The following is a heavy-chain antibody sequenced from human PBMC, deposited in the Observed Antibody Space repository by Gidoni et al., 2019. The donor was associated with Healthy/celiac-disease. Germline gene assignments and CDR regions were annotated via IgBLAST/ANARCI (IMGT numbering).Heavy chain of an antibody. CDR2: ISGSGGST. V-gene: IGHV3-23*01. Sequence: EVQLLESGGGLVQPGGSLRLSFSSSGFTFSSYASSWFRQAPGKGLEWVSAISGSGGSTYYADSVKGRFTISRDNSKNTLYLQMNSLRAEDTAVYYCAKDMAAFDIWGQGTMVTVSS. CDR3: AKDMAAFDI. D-gene: IGHD3-10*01. CDR1: GFTFSSYA. J-gene: IGHJ3*02.